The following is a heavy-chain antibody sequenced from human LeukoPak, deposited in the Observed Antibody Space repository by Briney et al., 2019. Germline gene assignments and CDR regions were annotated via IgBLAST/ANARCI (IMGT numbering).Heavy chain of an antibody. Sequence: SETLSLTCTVSGGSISSGDFYWSWVRQHPEKGLEWIGYIYYSGTAYYNPSLESRVTMSVDTSKNQFPLKLDSVTAADTAVYYCARFSNAHGVKFDYWGQGTLVTVSS. CDR3: ARFSNAHGVKFDY. J-gene: IGHJ4*02. CDR1: GGSISSGDFY. CDR2: IYYSGTA. D-gene: IGHD2-8*01. V-gene: IGHV4-31*03.